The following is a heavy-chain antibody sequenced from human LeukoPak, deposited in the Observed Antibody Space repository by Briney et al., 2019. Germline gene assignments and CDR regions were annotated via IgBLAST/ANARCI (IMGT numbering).Heavy chain of an antibody. V-gene: IGHV1-69*05. J-gene: IGHJ3*02. CDR1: GGTFSSYA. CDR3: ARPIVGATLDAFDI. CDR2: IIPIFGTA. Sequence: GASVKVSCKASGGTFSSYAISWVRQAPEQGLEWMGGIIPIFGTANYAQKFQGRVTITTDESTSTAYMELSSLRSEDTAVYYCARPIVGATLDAFDIWGQGTMVTVSP. D-gene: IGHD1-26*01.